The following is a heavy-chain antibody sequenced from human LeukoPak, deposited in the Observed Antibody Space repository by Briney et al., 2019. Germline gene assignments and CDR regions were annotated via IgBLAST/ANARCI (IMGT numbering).Heavy chain of an antibody. D-gene: IGHD4-23*01. J-gene: IGHJ3*02. Sequence: SVXXXCXASGFTFTSSAVQWVRQARGQRXEWIXWIVVGSGNTNYAQKFQERVTITRDMSTSTAYMELSSLRSEDTAVYYCAADIRDELRAFDIWGQGTMVTVSS. CDR1: GFTFTSSA. CDR2: IVVGSGNT. V-gene: IGHV1-58*01. CDR3: AADIRDELRAFDI.